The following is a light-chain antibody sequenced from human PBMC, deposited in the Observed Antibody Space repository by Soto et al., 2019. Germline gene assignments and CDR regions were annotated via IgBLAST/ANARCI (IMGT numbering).Light chain of an antibody. CDR2: SND. CDR3: AVWDDSLDGVV. CDR1: SSNIGSNY. V-gene: IGLV1-44*01. J-gene: IGLJ2*01. Sequence: QSVLTQPPSASGTPGQRVTISCSGSSSNIGSNYVYWYQQLPGTAPKLLMYSNDQRWSGVPDRFSGSKSGTSASLAISGLQSEDEADYYCAVWDDSLDGVVFGGGTKLTVL.